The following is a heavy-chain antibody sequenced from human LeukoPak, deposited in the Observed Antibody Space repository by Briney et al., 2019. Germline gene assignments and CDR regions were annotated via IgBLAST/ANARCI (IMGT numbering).Heavy chain of an antibody. Sequence: GGSLRLPCAASGFTFSSYAMSWVRQAPGKGLEWVSAISGSGGSTYYPDSVEGRFTISRDNSKNTLYLQMNSLRAEDAAIYYCAKDHPRQGVTAHTPFDYWGQETLVTVSS. CDR2: ISGSGGST. V-gene: IGHV3-23*01. CDR3: AKDHPRQGVTAHTPFDY. J-gene: IGHJ4*02. CDR1: GFTFSSYA. D-gene: IGHD2-15*01.